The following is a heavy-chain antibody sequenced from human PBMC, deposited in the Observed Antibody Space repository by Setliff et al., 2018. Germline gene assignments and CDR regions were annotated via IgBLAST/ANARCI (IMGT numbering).Heavy chain of an antibody. CDR2: ISAYNGNT. CDR1: GYTFTSYG. J-gene: IGHJ5*02. CDR3: ARYNWNTNWFDP. D-gene: IGHD1-20*01. Sequence: ASVKVSCKASGYTFTSYGISWVRQAPGQGLEWMGWISAYNGNTNYAQRFQGRVTMTTDTSTSTAYMELRSLRSDDTAVYYCARYNWNTNWFDPWGQGTLVTVSS. V-gene: IGHV1-18*01.